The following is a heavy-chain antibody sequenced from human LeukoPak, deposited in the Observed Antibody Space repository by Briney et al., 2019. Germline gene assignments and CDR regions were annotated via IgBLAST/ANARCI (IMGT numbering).Heavy chain of an antibody. CDR2: IYCSGST. CDR3: ARLGYSYGFGSFDY. J-gene: IGHJ4*02. CDR1: GGSFSSYY. D-gene: IGHD5-18*01. V-gene: IGHV4-39*01. Sequence: SETLSLTCAVYGGSFSSYYWGWIRQPPGKGLEWIGSIYCSGSTYYNPSLKSRVTISVDTSKNQFSLKLSSVTAADTAVYYCARLGYSYGFGSFDYWGQGTLVTVSS.